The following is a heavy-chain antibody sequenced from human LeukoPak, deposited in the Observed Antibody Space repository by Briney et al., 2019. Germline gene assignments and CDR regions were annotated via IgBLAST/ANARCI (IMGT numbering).Heavy chain of an antibody. CDR1: GYSISSGYY. CDR3: ARGRATYPISNVDY. J-gene: IGHJ4*02. D-gene: IGHD3-9*01. Sequence: SETLSLTCAVSGYSISSGYYWGWIRQPPGKGLEWIGSIYHSGSTYYNPSLKSRVTISVDTSKNQFSLKLSSVTAADTAVYHCARGRATYPISNVDYWGQGTLVTVSS. CDR2: IYHSGST. V-gene: IGHV4-38-2*01.